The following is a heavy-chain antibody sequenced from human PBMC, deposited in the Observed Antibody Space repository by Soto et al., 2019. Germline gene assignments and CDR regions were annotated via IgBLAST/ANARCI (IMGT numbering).Heavy chain of an antibody. V-gene: IGHV3-23*01. D-gene: IGHD5-18*01. CDR2: ISGSGGST. Sequence: PGGSLRLSCAASGFTFSSYAMSWVRQAPGKGLEWVSAISGSGGSTYYADSVKGRFTISRDNSKNTLYLQMNSPRAEDTAVYYCAKDRGYSYGIDYWGQGTLVTVSS. J-gene: IGHJ4*02. CDR3: AKDRGYSYGIDY. CDR1: GFTFSSYA.